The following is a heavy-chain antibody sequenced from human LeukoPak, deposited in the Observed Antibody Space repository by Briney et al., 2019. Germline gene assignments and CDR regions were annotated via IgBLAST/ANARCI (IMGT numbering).Heavy chain of an antibody. CDR2: IIPIFGTA. V-gene: IGHV1-69*05. D-gene: IGHD3-22*01. Sequence: AASVTVSFTASGGTFSSYAISWVRQAPGQGLEWMGGIIPIFGTANYAQKFQGRVTMTSDMSTSTVYMELSSLRSEDAAVYYCARSSGYYSSLFYMHVWGKGTTVTVSS. CDR1: GGTFSSYA. J-gene: IGHJ6*03. CDR3: ARSSGYYSSLFYMHV.